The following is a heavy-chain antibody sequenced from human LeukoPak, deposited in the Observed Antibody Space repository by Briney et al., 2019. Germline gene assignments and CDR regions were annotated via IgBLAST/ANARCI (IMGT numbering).Heavy chain of an antibody. J-gene: IGHJ4*02. CDR1: GYTFTSYD. Sequence: GSVRVSCKASGYTFTSYDINWVRQAPGQGLEWMGWMNPNSGNTDYAQTFQGRVTMTRNTSISTAYMELSSLRSEDTAVYYCGLAAAEGQFDYWGQGTLVTVSS. CDR3: GLAAAEGQFDY. CDR2: MNPNSGNT. V-gene: IGHV1-8*01. D-gene: IGHD6-13*01.